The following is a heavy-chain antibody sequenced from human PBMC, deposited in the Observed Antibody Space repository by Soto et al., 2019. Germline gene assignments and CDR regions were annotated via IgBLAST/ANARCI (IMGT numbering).Heavy chain of an antibody. J-gene: IGHJ6*02. Sequence: ASVKVSCKASGYTFTGYYMHWVRQAPGQGLEWMGWINPNSGGTNYAQKFQGRVTMTRDTSISTAYMELSRLRSDDTAVYYCARERAAGYYYYGMDVWGQGTTVTVSS. CDR1: GYTFTGYY. CDR2: INPNSGGT. CDR3: ARERAAGYYYYGMDV. D-gene: IGHD6-13*01. V-gene: IGHV1-2*02.